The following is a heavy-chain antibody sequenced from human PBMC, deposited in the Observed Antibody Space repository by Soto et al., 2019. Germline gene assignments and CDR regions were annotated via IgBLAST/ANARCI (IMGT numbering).Heavy chain of an antibody. CDR2: IWYDGSNK. Sequence: LRLSCAASGFTFSSYGMHWVRQAPGKGLEWVAVIWYDGSNKYYADAVKGRFTISRDNSKNTLYLQMNSLRAEDTAVYYCARVSPVTRTLYYYCGMDVWGQGTTVTVAS. CDR1: GFTFSSYG. J-gene: IGHJ6*02. D-gene: IGHD6-19*01. CDR3: ARVSPVTRTLYYYCGMDV. V-gene: IGHV3-33*01.